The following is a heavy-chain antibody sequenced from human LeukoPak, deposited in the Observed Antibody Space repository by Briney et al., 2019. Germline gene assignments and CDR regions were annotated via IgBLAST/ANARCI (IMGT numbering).Heavy chain of an antibody. J-gene: IGHJ4*02. CDR3: ARGPARYHFDY. CDR1: GGSISSGGYY. V-gene: IGHV4-61*08. CDR2: VFHSGST. Sequence: SQTLSLTCTVSGGSISSGGYYWTWIRQPPGKGLEWIGYVFHSGSTNYSPSLDSRVTISLDTSKNQFSLTLSSLTAADTAVYYCARGPARYHFDYWGQGSLVTVSS. D-gene: IGHD2-2*01.